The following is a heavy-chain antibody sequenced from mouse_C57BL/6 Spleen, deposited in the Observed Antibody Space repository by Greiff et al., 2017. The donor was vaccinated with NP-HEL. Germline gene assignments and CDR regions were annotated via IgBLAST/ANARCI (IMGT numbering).Heavy chain of an antibody. Sequence: VQLQQSGPELVKPGASVKISCKASGYAFSSSWMNWVKQRPGKGLEWIGRIYPGDGDTNYNGKFKGKATLTADKSSSTAYMQLSSLTSEDSAVYFCATENSPGYFDVWGTGTTVTVSS. CDR2: IYPGDGDT. D-gene: IGHD2-12*01. J-gene: IGHJ1*03. V-gene: IGHV1-82*01. CDR3: ATENSPGYFDV. CDR1: GYAFSSSW.